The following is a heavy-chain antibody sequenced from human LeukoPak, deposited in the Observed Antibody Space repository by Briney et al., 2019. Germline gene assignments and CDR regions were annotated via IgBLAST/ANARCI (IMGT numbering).Heavy chain of an antibody. CDR3: ARSMDTAMVYFDY. CDR1: GVSISSYY. D-gene: IGHD5-18*01. Sequence: AETLSLTCTVSGVSISSYYWSWIRQPPGNGLEWIGYIYYSGSTKYNPSLERRVRISVDTSKNQSSLKLSSVTAADTAVYYCARSMDTAMVYFDYWGQGTLVTVSS. V-gene: IGHV4-59*01. J-gene: IGHJ4*02. CDR2: IYYSGST.